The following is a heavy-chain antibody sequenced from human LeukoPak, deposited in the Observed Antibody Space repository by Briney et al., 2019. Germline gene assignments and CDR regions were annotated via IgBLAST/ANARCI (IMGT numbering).Heavy chain of an antibody. CDR2: IYYSGST. J-gene: IGHJ4*02. CDR3: ARKAPYSYDGSGPLGTYYFDY. CDR1: GGSISSYY. Sequence: SETLSLTCTVSGGSISSYYWSWIRQPPGKGLEWIGYIYYSGSTNYNPSLKSRVPISVDTSKNQFSLKLNSVTAADTAVYYCARKAPYSYDGSGPLGTYYFDYWGQGTLVTVSS. D-gene: IGHD3-22*01. V-gene: IGHV4-59*12.